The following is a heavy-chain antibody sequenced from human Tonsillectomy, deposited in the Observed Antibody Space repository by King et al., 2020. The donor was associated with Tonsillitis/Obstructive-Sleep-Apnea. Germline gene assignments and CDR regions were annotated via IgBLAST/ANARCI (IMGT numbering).Heavy chain of an antibody. CDR3: ARMIRAGAGDFWSGYYSGDAFDI. CDR2: IDWDDDK. CDR1: GFSLSTSGMC. D-gene: IGHD3-3*01. Sequence: VTLKESGPALVKPPQTLTLTCTFSGFSLSTSGMCVSWIRQPPGKALEWLARIDWDDDKYYSTSLKTRLTISKDTSKNQVVLTMTNMDPVDTATYYCARMIRAGAGDFWSGYYSGDAFDIWGQGTMVTVSS. V-gene: IGHV2-70*11. J-gene: IGHJ3*02.